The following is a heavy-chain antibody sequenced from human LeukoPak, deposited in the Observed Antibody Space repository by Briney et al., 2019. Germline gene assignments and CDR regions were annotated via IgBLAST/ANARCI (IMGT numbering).Heavy chain of an antibody. CDR1: EFSFSSHS. CDR2: INSSGDYT. J-gene: IGHJ5*02. CDR3: ARAVVVAASYRFDP. D-gene: IGHD2-15*01. Sequence: TSGGSLRLSCAASEFSFSSHSMNWVRQAPGKGLEWVSTINSSGDYTCYADSVKGRFTISRDNAKNSLYLQMNSLRAEDTAVYYCARAVVVAASYRFDPWGQGILVTVSS. V-gene: IGHV3-21*01.